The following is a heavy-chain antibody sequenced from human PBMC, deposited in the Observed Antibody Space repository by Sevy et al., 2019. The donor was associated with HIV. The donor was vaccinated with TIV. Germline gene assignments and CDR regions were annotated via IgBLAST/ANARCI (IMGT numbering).Heavy chain of an antibody. CDR2: ISGSSSYI. CDR1: GFTFNIYS. D-gene: IGHD3-3*01. CDR3: ARGRGYPRADCFDY. Sequence: GGCLRLSCAASGFTFNIYSMNWVRQAPGKGLEWVSSISGSSSYIFYADSVKGRFTISRDNAKNSLYLQMNSLRAEDTAVYYCARGRGYPRADCFDYWGQGTLVTVSS. J-gene: IGHJ4*02. V-gene: IGHV3-21*01.